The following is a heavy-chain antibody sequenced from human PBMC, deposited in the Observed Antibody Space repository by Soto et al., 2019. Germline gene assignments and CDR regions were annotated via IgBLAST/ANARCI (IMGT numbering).Heavy chain of an antibody. D-gene: IGHD5-18*01. V-gene: IGHV5-51*01. J-gene: IGHJ4*02. CDR3: ARLLGYSYGYQEFFDS. CDR1: GYNFNTYW. Sequence: PGESLKISCTGSGYNFNTYWIGWMRQMPGKGLEWMGIIYPGDFDTRYSQSFQGHLTMSVDKSINTAYLQWSSLETSDTAMYYCARLLGYSYGYQEFFDSWGQGTPVTVSS. CDR2: IYPGDFDT.